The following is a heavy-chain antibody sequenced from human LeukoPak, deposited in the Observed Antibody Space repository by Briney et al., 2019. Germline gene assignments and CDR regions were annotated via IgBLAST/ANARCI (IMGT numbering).Heavy chain of an antibody. D-gene: IGHD2-21*02. CDR2: ISGSGGST. CDR1: GFTFSSYA. J-gene: IGHJ4*02. Sequence: GGSLRLSCAASGFTFSSYAMSWVRQALGKGLEWVSAISGSGGSTYYADSVKGRFTISRDNSKNTLYLQMNSLRAEDTAVYYCAKTFIVVVTAPFDYWGQGTLVTVSS. CDR3: AKTFIVVVTAPFDY. V-gene: IGHV3-23*01.